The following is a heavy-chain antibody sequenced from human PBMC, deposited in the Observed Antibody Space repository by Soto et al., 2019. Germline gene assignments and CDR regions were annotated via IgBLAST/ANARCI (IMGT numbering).Heavy chain of an antibody. CDR2: ISGSGGST. D-gene: IGHD1-26*01. CDR1: GFTFSSYA. J-gene: IGHJ4*02. Sequence: GGSLRLSFAASGFTFSSYAMSWVRQAPGKGLEWVSAISGSGGSTYYADSVKGRFTISRDNSKNTLYLQMNSLRAEDTAVYYCAKDRQSIRVGAMVYWGQGTLVTVSS. CDR3: AKDRQSIRVGAMVY. V-gene: IGHV3-23*01.